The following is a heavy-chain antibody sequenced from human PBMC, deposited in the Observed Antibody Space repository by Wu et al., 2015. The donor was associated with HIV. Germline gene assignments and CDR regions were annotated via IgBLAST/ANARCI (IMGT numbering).Heavy chain of an antibody. D-gene: IGHD5-24*01. Sequence: QVQLVQSGTEVKKPGTSVKISCKASGYTFTNYYTHWIRQAPGQGLEWMGWIDPNTGDINYAQSFQGRVTMTRDTSIGTAYMELRRLRSDDTALYYCARVEQLSADNEGAYYFDLWGQGTLVSVSS. J-gene: IGHJ4*02. CDR2: IDPNTGDI. CDR3: ARVEQLSADNEGAYYFDL. CDR1: GYTFTNYY. V-gene: IGHV1-2*02.